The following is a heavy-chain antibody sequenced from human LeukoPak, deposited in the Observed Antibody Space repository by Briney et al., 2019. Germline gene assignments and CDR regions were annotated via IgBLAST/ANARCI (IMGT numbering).Heavy chain of an antibody. V-gene: IGHV3-15*01. D-gene: IGHD3-22*01. CDR2: IKSKTDGGTT. CDR1: GFTFSNAW. CDR3: TSIVVVITDDAFDI. J-gene: IGHJ3*02. Sequence: SGGSLRLSCAASGFTFSNAWMSWVRQAPGKGLEWVGRIKSKTDGGTTDYAAPVKGRFTISRDDSKNTLYLQMNSLKTEDTAVYYCTSIVVVITDDAFDIWGQGTMVTVSS.